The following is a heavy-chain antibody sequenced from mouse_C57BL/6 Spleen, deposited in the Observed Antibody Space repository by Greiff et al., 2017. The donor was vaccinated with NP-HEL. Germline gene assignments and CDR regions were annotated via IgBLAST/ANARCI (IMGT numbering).Heavy chain of an antibody. J-gene: IGHJ4*01. CDR3: ARSPYAGYPMDY. Sequence: EVKLVESGPSLVRPSQTLSLTCTVTGFSITSDCYWIWIRQFPGNKLEYIGYTFYSGITYYNPSLESRTYITRDTSKNQFSLKLNSVTTEDTATYYCARSPYAGYPMDYWGQGTSVTVSS. V-gene: IGHV3-3*01. CDR1: GFSITSDCY. D-gene: IGHD2-3*01. CDR2: TFYSGIT.